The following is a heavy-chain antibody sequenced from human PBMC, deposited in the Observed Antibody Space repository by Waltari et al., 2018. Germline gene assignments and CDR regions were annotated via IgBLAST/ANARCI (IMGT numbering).Heavy chain of an antibody. D-gene: IGHD5-18*01. CDR1: GGTFSSYA. CDR2: IIPIFGTA. CDR3: ARGPVPINGYSYGVPGP. J-gene: IGHJ5*02. Sequence: QVQLVQSGAEVKKPGSSVKVSCKASGGTFSSYATRWVRQAPGQGLEWMGGIIPIFGTANYAQKFQARVTITADESTSTAYMELSSLRSEDTAVYYCARGPVPINGYSYGVPGPWGQGTLVTVSS. V-gene: IGHV1-69*12.